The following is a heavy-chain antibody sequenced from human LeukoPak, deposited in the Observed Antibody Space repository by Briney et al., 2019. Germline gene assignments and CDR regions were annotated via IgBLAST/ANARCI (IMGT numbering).Heavy chain of an antibody. CDR2: IKGDGSEK. Sequence: HTGGSLRLSCAASGFTFSDNWMSWVRQAPGKGLEWVAKIKGDGSEKYYVDSVKGRFTISRDNTKNSLYLQTNSLRADDAATYYCARDDFSGSYCDWGQGTLVTVSS. CDR3: ARDDFSGSYCD. J-gene: IGHJ4*02. CDR1: GFTFSDNW. D-gene: IGHD1-26*01. V-gene: IGHV3-7*01.